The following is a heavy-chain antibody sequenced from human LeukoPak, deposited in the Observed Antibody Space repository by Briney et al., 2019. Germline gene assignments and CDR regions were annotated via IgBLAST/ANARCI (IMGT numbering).Heavy chain of an antibody. V-gene: IGHV3-66*01. CDR2: IYSGGST. CDR1: GFTVSSNY. Sequence: GGSLRLSCAASGFTVSSNYMSWVRQAPGKGLEWVSVIYSGGSTYYADSVKGRFTISRDNSKNTLYLQMNSLRAEDTAVYYCARDSSNYDFWCGPYYYYYGMDVWGQGTTVTVSS. J-gene: IGHJ6*02. CDR3: ARDSSNYDFWCGPYYYYYGMDV. D-gene: IGHD3-3*01.